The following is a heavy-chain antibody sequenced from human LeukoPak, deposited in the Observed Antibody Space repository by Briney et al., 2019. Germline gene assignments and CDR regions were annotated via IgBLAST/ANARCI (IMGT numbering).Heavy chain of an antibody. V-gene: IGHV3-30-3*01. J-gene: IGHJ4*02. CDR3: ARETGSGWYFLDY. Sequence: GRSLRLSCAASGFTFSSYAMHWVRQAPGKGLAWVALISYDGNNKYYADSVKGRFTISRGNSKNTLSLQMNSLRTEDTALYYCARETGSGWYFLDYWGQGTLVTVSS. D-gene: IGHD6-19*01. CDR1: GFTFSSYA. CDR2: ISYDGNNK.